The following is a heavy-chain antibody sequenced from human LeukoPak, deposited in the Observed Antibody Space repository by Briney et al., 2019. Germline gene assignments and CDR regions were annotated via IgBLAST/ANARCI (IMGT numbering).Heavy chain of an antibody. Sequence: SGGSLRLSCAASGFTFRNYYMIWIRQATGKGLEWLSYISSNGNTIYYADSVRCRFTVSRDNVKNSLFVEMNSLRAEDTAVYYCARDGYNYFDFWGQGTLVTVSS. CDR1: GFTFRNYY. D-gene: IGHD1-1*01. CDR3: ARDGYNYFDF. CDR2: ISSNGNTI. J-gene: IGHJ4*02. V-gene: IGHV3-11*01.